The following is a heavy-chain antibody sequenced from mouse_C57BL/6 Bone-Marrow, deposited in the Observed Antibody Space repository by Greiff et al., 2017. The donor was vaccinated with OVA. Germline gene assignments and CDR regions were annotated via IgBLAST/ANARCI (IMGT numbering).Heavy chain of an antibody. V-gene: IGHV14-4*01. J-gene: IGHJ4*01. CDR1: GFNIKDDY. D-gene: IGHD1-1*01. CDR3: TKHYGSSPYYYAMDY. CDR2: IDPENGDT. Sequence: EVKLQQSGAELVRPGASVKLSCTASGFNIKDDYMHWVKQRPEPGLEWIGWIDPENGDTEYASKFQGKATITADTSSKTAYLQRSSLTSEDTAVYYCTKHYGSSPYYYAMDYWGQGTSVTVSS.